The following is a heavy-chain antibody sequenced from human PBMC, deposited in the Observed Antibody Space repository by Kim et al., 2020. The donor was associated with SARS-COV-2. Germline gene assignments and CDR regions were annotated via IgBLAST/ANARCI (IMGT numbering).Heavy chain of an antibody. V-gene: IGHV1-46*01. CDR3: ARDLEGFDY. CDR1: GYGFTNNY. Sequence: ASVKVSCKTSGYGFTNNYLHWVRLAPGQGLDWMGMIYPNGGATTYAQKFQGRVTMTKDTSTSTAYMELSSLTSDDTAMYYCARDLEGFDYWGQGALVTVSS. CDR2: IYPNGGAT. J-gene: IGHJ4*02. D-gene: IGHD1-1*01.